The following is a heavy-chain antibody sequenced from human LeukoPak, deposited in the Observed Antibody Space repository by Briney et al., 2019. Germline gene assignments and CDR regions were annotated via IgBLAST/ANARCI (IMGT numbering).Heavy chain of an antibody. CDR3: VTVKPDGYSDY. D-gene: IGHD5-24*01. V-gene: IGHV4-59*01. CDR2: IHHSGTT. CDR1: GGSISSYY. J-gene: IGHJ4*02. Sequence: SETLSLTCSVSGGSISSYYWSWIRQPPGKGLEWIAYIHHSGTTRYNPSLQSRVTISLDTSKNQFSLKLSSMTAADTAVYYCVTVKPDGYSDYWGQGTLVTVPS.